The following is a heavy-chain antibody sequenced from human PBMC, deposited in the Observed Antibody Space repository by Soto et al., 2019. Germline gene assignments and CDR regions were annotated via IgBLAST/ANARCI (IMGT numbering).Heavy chain of an antibody. CDR2: IYPGDSDT. Sequence: GGSLKISCNGSGYSFTIYCIGLVLQMPGKGLEWMGIIYPGDSDTIYSPSFQGQVTISADKSISTAYLQWSSLKASDTAMYYCARLGHSSSWYYYYGMDVWGQGTTVTVSS. CDR3: ARLGHSSSWYYYYGMDV. D-gene: IGHD6-6*01. V-gene: IGHV5-51*01. J-gene: IGHJ6*02. CDR1: GYSFTIYC.